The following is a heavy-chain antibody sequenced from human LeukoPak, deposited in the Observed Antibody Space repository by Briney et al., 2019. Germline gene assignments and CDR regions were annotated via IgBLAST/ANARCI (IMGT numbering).Heavy chain of an antibody. Sequence: GGSLRLSCAAAGFTFNRYNMNWVRRAPGKGLEWVSSISTSSSYIYYADSVRGRFTISRDNAKNSLYLQMNSLRAEDTAVYSCARGADGVSSNSRGWFDPWGQGTLVTVSS. CDR1: GFTFNRYN. D-gene: IGHD2-15*01. V-gene: IGHV3-21*01. J-gene: IGHJ5*02. CDR2: ISTSSSYI. CDR3: ARGADGVSSNSRGWFDP.